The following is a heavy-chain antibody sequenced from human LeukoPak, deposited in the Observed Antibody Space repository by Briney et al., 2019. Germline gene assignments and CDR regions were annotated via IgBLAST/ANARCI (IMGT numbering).Heavy chain of an antibody. CDR2: IYSGGST. J-gene: IGHJ6*02. V-gene: IGHV3-66*01. CDR3: ARDGGGSGSYYFGPYHYYGMDV. Sequence: GGSLRLSCAASGFTVSSNYMSWVRQAPGKGLEWVSVIYSGGSTYYADSVKGRFTISRDNSKNTLYLQMNSLRAEDTAVYYCARDGGGSGSYYFGPYHYYGMDVWGQGTTVTVSS. D-gene: IGHD3-10*01. CDR1: GFTVSSNY.